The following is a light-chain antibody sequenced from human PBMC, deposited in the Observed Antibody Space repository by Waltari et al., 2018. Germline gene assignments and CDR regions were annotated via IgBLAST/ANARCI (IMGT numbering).Light chain of an antibody. Sequence: EIVLTQSPGTLSLSPGERATRSCRAIQSVTSSYLAWYQQQHGQAPRLLMYGTSSSATDIPDRFSGSGSGTDFSLTISRLEPEDFAVYYCHQYNESPFTFGGGTKVEVK. CDR3: HQYNESPFT. V-gene: IGKV3-20*01. J-gene: IGKJ4*01. CDR1: QSVTSSY. CDR2: GTS.